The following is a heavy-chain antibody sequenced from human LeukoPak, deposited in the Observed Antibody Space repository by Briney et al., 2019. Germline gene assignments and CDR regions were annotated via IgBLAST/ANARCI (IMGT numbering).Heavy chain of an antibody. CDR2: IMSDGSEK. D-gene: IGHD2-21*02. J-gene: IGHJ4*02. Sequence: GGSLRLSCTASGFTFSIYWMRWVRQATGKGREWVANIMSDGSEKIYVDSVKGRFTFSRDNAKNSLYLQMNSLRVEDTAVYYCARNRDWAFDYWGQGSLVTVSS. CDR1: GFTFSIYW. CDR3: ARNRDWAFDY. V-gene: IGHV3-7*02.